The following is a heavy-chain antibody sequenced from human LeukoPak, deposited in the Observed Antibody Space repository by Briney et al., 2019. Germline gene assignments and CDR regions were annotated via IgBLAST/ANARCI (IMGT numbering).Heavy chain of an antibody. D-gene: IGHD5-24*01. V-gene: IGHV4-34*01. CDR2: INHSGST. Sequence: SETLSLTCAVYGGSFSGYYWSWIRQPPGKGLEWIGKINHSGSTNYNPSLKSRVTISVDTSKNQFSLKLSSVTAADTAVYYCARVSRRGWLQLAYFDYWGQGTLVTVSS. J-gene: IGHJ4*02. CDR3: ARVSRRGWLQLAYFDY. CDR1: GGSFSGYY.